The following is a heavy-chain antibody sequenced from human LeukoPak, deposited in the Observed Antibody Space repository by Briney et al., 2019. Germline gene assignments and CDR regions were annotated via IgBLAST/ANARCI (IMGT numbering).Heavy chain of an antibody. Sequence: PGGSLRLSCTGSGFNFGDYAMSWFRQAPGKGLEWVGFIRSKAYGGTTDYAASVKGRFTISRDDSKSIAYLQMNSLKTEDTAVYYCTRSQGPIAYWYFDLWGRGTLVSVSS. D-gene: IGHD2-15*01. CDR3: TRSQGPIAYWYFDL. J-gene: IGHJ2*01. CDR2: IRSKAYGGTT. V-gene: IGHV3-49*03. CDR1: GFNFGDYA.